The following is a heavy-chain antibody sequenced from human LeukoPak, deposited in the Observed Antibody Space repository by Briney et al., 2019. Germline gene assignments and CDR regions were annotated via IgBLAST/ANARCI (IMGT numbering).Heavy chain of an antibody. CDR2: INPNSGGT. CDR1: GYTFTGYY. CDR3: ARDATLTGYYNVNWSDP. V-gene: IGHV1-2*02. Sequence: ASVKVSCKASGYTFTGYYMHWVRQAPGQGLEWMGWINPNSGGTNYAQKFQGRVTMTRDTSISTAYMELSRLRSDDTAVYYGARDATLTGYYNVNWSDPWGQGTLVTVSS. D-gene: IGHD3-9*01. J-gene: IGHJ5*02.